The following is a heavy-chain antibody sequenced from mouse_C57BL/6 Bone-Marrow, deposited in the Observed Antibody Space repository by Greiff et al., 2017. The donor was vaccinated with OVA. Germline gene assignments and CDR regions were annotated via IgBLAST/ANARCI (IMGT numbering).Heavy chain of an antibody. Sequence: DVMLVASGGGLVKPGGSLKLSCAASGFTFSSYAMSWVRQTPEKRLEWVATISDGGSYTYYPDNVKGRFTISRDNAKNNLYLQMSHLKSEETAMYYCARGEYPYYYAMDYWGQGTSVTVSS. CDR1: GFTFSSYA. D-gene: IGHD5-2*01. J-gene: IGHJ4*01. CDR3: ARGEYPYYYAMDY. CDR2: ISDGGSYT. V-gene: IGHV5-4*03.